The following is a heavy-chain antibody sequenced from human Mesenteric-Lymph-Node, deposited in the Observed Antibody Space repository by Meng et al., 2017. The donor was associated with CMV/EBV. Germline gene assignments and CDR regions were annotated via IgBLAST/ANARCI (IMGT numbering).Heavy chain of an antibody. V-gene: IGHV3-52*01. Sequence: GESLKISCAASGFTFSSFWMHWVGQAPEKGLEWVADIKCDGSEKYYVDSVKGQLTISRDNAKNSLHLQMNNLKVEDTAVFYCARSLPAPPVMSSWGQGTLVTVSS. D-gene: IGHD2-2*01. CDR1: GFTFSSFW. CDR2: IKCDGSEK. CDR3: ARSLPAPPVMSS. J-gene: IGHJ4*02.